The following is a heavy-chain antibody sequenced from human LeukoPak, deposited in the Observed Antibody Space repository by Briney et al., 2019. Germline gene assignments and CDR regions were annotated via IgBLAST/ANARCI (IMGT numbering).Heavy chain of an antibody. CDR3: ARSDGSGSPIDY. CDR2: IYLTGST. Sequence: PSQTLSLTCAVSGASISSGGYAWSWIRQPPGKGLEWIGYIYLTGSTYYNPSLKSRVTISADRSKNQFSLKLSSVTAADAAVYYCARSDGSGSPIDYWGQGTLVTVSS. J-gene: IGHJ4*02. V-gene: IGHV4-30-2*01. CDR1: GASISSGGYA. D-gene: IGHD3-10*01.